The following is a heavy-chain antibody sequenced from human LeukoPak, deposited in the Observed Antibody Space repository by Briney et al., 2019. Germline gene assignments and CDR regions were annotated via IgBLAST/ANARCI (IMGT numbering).Heavy chain of an antibody. V-gene: IGHV2-5*02. CDR2: LYWDDDK. D-gene: IGHD6-13*01. CDR1: GFSLSTSGVG. CDR3: AHNRRYSSSWYDSF. Sequence: SGPTLVNHTQTLTLTCTFSGFSLSTSGVGVGWIRQPPGKALEWLALLYWDDDKRYRPSLKSRLTITKDTSKNQVVLTMTNMYPVDTATYYCAHNRRYSSSWYDSFWGQGTLVTVSS. J-gene: IGHJ4*02.